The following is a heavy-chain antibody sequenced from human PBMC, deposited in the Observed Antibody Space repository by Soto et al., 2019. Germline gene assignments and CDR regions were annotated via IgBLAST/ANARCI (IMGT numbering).Heavy chain of an antibody. D-gene: IGHD3-16*01. CDR2: IHPSGDT. CDR3: SRGRDPHTGGRT. Sequence: QVQLQQWGAGLLKPSETLSLTCAVDSGSFSTYYCSWTRQPPGKGLEWIGEIHPSGDTDYNPSLSNRVTISLDTSMNQFSLKLTSVTAADTAVYFCSRGRDPHTGGRTWGQGTLVTVSS. J-gene: IGHJ5*02. CDR1: SGSFSTYY. V-gene: IGHV4-34*02.